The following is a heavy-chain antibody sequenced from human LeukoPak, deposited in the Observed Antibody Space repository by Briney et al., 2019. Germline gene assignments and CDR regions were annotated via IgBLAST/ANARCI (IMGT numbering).Heavy chain of an antibody. Sequence: PGRSLRLSCAASGFTSDDYAMHWVRQAPGKGLEWVSGISWNSGSIGYADSVKGRFTISRDNAKNSLYLQMNSLRAEDTALYYCAKDLGPDVVPAAISYCYYYGMDVWGQGTMVTVSS. CDR1: GFTSDDYA. CDR3: AKDLGPDVVPAAISYCYYYGMDV. V-gene: IGHV3-9*02. D-gene: IGHD2-2*01. CDR2: ISWNSGSI. J-gene: IGHJ6*02.